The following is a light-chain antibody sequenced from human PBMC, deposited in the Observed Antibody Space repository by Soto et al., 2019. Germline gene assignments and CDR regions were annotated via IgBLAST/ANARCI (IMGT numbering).Light chain of an antibody. CDR1: QGVSRK. J-gene: IGKJ4*01. CDR3: QQYHPWPIT. V-gene: IGKV3-15*01. CDR2: GAS. Sequence: DIVMTQSPATLSVAPGERVTFSCRASQGVSRKLAWYQHKPGQAPRLLISGASTGATGIPARFSGSGSGTEFTLTISSLQSEDCAIYYCQQYHPWPITLGGGTKVDLK.